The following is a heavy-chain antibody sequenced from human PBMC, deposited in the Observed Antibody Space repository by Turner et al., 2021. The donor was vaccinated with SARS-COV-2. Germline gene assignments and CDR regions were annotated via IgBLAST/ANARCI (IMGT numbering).Heavy chain of an antibody. Sequence: QMQLVQSGAEVTKPGASVKVSCQAAGYTFIGYYMHWVRQAPGQGLERMGWINPNSGATNYAQKFQGRVTMTRDTSISTAYMELSRPRSDDTAVYYCAREQRAAAGDYYDGMEVWGRGTTVTVSS. V-gene: IGHV1-2*02. CDR3: AREQRAAAGDYYDGMEV. CDR2: INPNSGAT. D-gene: IGHD6-13*01. J-gene: IGHJ6*02. CDR1: GYTFIGYY.